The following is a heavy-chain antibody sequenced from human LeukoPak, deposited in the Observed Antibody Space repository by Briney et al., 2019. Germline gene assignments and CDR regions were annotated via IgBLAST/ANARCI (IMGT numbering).Heavy chain of an antibody. J-gene: IGHJ4*02. CDR1: GYTFTAYP. V-gene: IGHV1-3*01. CDR2: INAGNGNT. CDR3: ATDPPMVRGVWY. D-gene: IGHD3-10*01. Sequence: ASVKVSCKASGYTFTAYPMHWVRQAPGQRLEWMGWINAGNGNTKYSQKFQGRVTITRDTSTSTAYMELSSLRSEDTAVYYCATDPPMVRGVWYWGQGTLVTVSS.